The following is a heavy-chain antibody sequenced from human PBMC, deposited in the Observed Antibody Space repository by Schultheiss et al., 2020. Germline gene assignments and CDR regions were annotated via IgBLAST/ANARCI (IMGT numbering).Heavy chain of an antibody. Sequence: GGSLRLSCAASGFTFSSYAMSWVRQAPGKGLEWVSYISSSSSTIYYADSVKGRFTISRDNAKSSLYLQMNSLRAEDTAVYYCARSIAVAEAFDIWGQGTMVTVSS. CDR3: ARSIAVAEAFDI. CDR1: GFTFSSYA. CDR2: ISSSSSTI. J-gene: IGHJ3*02. D-gene: IGHD6-19*01. V-gene: IGHV3-48*04.